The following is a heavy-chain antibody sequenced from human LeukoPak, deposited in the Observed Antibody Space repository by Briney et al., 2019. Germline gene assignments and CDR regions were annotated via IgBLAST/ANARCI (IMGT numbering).Heavy chain of an antibody. J-gene: IGHJ4*02. CDR2: IKLDGSEK. D-gene: IGHD3-3*01. CDR1: GFTFGKYW. Sequence: GGSLRLSCVASGFTFGKYWMSWVRQAPGKGLEWVANIKLDGSEKNYVDSVKGRFTISRDNTKNSLYLQMNSLRVEDTAVFYCARDQYDTWSRRGNFDSWGQETLVIVSS. V-gene: IGHV3-7*03. CDR3: ARDQYDTWSRRGNFDS.